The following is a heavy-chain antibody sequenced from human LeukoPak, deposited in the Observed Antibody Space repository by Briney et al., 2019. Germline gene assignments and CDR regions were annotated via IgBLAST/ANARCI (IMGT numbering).Heavy chain of an antibody. CDR1: GFTFSSYA. J-gene: IGHJ4*02. V-gene: IGHV3-23*01. Sequence: PGGSLRLSCAASGFTFSSYAMSWVRQAPGKGLEWVSAISGSGGSTYYADSVKGRFTISRDNSKNTLYLQMNSLRAEDTAVYYCAKLRHDSSGYPYYFDYWGQGTLVTVSS. CDR3: AKLRHDSSGYPYYFDY. CDR2: ISGSGGST. D-gene: IGHD3-22*01.